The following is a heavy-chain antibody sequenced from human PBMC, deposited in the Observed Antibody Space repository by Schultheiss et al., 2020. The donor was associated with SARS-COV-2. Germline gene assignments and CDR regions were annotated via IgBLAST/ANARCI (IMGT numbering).Heavy chain of an antibody. Sequence: ASVKVSCKASGYTFTNYTIHWVRQAPGQRLEWMGWINAGNGNTKYSQKFQGRVTITRDTSASTAYMELSSLRSEDTAVYYCARDLIVGATWGFDYWGQGTLVTVSS. V-gene: IGHV1-3*01. CDR1: GYTFTNYT. CDR2: INAGNGNT. J-gene: IGHJ4*02. CDR3: ARDLIVGATWGFDY. D-gene: IGHD1-26*01.